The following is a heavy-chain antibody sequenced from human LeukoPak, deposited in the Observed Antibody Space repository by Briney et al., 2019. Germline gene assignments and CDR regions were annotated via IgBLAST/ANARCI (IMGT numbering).Heavy chain of an antibody. CDR3: ARGRDGYNPTADY. V-gene: IGHV1-18*01. D-gene: IGHD5-24*01. CDR1: GYTFTNYG. J-gene: IGHJ4*02. CDR2: ISAYNGNT. Sequence: ASVKVSCKASGYTFTNYGISWMRQAPGQGLEWMGWISAYNGNTNYAQKVQGRVTMTTDTSTSTAYMELRSLRSDDTAVYYCARGRDGYNPTADYWGQGTLVIVSS.